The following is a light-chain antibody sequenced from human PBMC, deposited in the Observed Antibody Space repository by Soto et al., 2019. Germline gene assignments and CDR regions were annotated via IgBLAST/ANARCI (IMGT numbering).Light chain of an antibody. CDR1: SSDVGGYNY. CDR2: EVS. Sequence: QAVVTQPASVSGSPGQSITISCTGTSSDVGGYNYVSWYQQHPGKAPKLMIYEVSNRPSGISIRFSGSKSGNTASLTISGLQAEDEADYYCSSYTSANTLVFGGGTKVTVL. J-gene: IGLJ2*01. V-gene: IGLV2-14*01. CDR3: SSYTSANTLV.